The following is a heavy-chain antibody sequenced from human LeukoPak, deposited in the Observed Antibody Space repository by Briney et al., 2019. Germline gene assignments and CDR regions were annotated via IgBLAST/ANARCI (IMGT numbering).Heavy chain of an antibody. CDR3: ARHVMSLNYYYGMDV. CDR2: IYYSGST. J-gene: IGHJ6*02. CDR1: GGSFSGYY. D-gene: IGHD3-16*01. V-gene: IGHV4-59*08. Sequence: SETLSLTCAVYGGSFSGYYWSWIRQPPGKGLEWIGYIYYSGSTNYNPSLKSRVTISVDTSKNQFSLKLSSVTAADTAVYYCARHVMSLNYYYGMDVWGQGTTVTVSS.